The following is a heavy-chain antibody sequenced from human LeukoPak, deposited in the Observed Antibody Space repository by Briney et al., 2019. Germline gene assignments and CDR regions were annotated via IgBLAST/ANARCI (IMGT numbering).Heavy chain of an antibody. Sequence: PGGSLRLSCAASGFTFSSYAMHWVRQAPGKGLEWVSGFSGSGGNINYADSVKGRFTISGDNSKNTLFLQMNRLRADDTAIYYCARAGGYYGDYVELDYWGQGTLVTVSS. J-gene: IGHJ4*02. CDR1: GFTFSSYA. D-gene: IGHD4-17*01. CDR2: FSGSGGNI. V-gene: IGHV3-23*01. CDR3: ARAGGYYGDYVELDY.